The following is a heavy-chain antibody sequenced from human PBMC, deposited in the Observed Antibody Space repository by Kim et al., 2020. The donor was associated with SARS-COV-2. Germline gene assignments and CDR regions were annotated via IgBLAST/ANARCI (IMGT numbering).Heavy chain of an antibody. V-gene: IGHV3-30*18. CDR3: AKDQYSSGWYVLDY. D-gene: IGHD6-19*01. Sequence: GGSLRLSCAASGFTFSSYGMHWVRQAPGKGLEWVAVISYDGSNKYYADSVKGRFTISRDNSKNTLYLQMNSLRAEDTAVYYCAKDQYSSGWYVLDYWGQG. J-gene: IGHJ4*02. CDR1: GFTFSSYG. CDR2: ISYDGSNK.